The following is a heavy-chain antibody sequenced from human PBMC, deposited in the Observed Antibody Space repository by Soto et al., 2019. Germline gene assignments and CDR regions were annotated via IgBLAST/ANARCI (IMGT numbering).Heavy chain of an antibody. V-gene: IGHV3-53*05. CDR3: VSDRGYGHASVPYS. CDR1: GITVSSNY. Sequence: PGGSLRLSCAASGITVSSNYMSWVRQAPGKGLEWVSLIYSDGNTHYADSVKGRFTISRDNSKNMVLLQMNSLRAEDTAVYYCVSDRGYGHASVPYSWGQGTLVTVSS. CDR2: IYSDGNT. D-gene: IGHD5-18*01. J-gene: IGHJ4*02.